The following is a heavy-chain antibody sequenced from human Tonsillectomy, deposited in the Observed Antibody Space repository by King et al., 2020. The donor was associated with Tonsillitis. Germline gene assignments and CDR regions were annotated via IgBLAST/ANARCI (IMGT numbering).Heavy chain of an antibody. V-gene: IGHV5-51*03. CDR3: AREMGSLSGFDS. CDR2: IFPGDSDT. CDR1: GYSFSSYW. Sequence: VQLVESGAEVKKSGESLTISCKGSGYSFSSYWIGWVRQMPGNGLEWMGIIFPGDSDTTYSPSFQGQVTISVDKSITTAYLQWSSLKASDTAIYFCAREMGSLSGFDSWGQGTPVTVSS. D-gene: IGHD2-8*01. J-gene: IGHJ4*02.